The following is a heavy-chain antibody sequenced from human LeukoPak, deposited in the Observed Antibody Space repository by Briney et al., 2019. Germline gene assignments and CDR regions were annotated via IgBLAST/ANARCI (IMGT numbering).Heavy chain of an antibody. CDR2: INHSGST. J-gene: IGHJ4*02. CDR1: GGSFSGYY. CDR3: ARESSALTYYFDY. Sequence: SETLSLTCAVYGGSFSGYYWSWIRQPPGKGLEWIGEINHSGSTNYNPSLKSRVTISVDTSKNQFSLKLSSVTAADTAVYYCARESSALTYYFDYWGQGTLVTVSS. V-gene: IGHV4-34*01.